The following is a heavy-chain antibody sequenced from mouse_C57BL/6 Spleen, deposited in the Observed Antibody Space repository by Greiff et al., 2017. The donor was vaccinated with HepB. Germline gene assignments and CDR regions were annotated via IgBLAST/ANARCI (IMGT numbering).Heavy chain of an antibody. CDR3: AREHYGSAGFAY. CDR2: INPNNGGT. CDR1: GYTFTDYY. V-gene: IGHV1-26*01. J-gene: IGHJ3*01. Sequence: EVQLQQSGPELVKPGASVKISCKASGYTFTDYYMNWVKQSHGKSLEWIGDINPNNGGTSYNQKFKGKATLTVDKSSSTAYMELRSLTSEDSAVYYCAREHYGSAGFAYWGQGTLVTVSA. D-gene: IGHD1-1*01.